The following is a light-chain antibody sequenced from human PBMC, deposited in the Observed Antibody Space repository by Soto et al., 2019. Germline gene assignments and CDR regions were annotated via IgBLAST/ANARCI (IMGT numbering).Light chain of an antibody. Sequence: EIVMTQSPVTLSVSPGERATLSCRASQSVSSSLAWYQQKPGQAPRLLISGASSRATGIPDRFSGSGSATDFTLTISRLEPEDFALYYCQQYGSSPITFGQGTRLEN. CDR3: QQYGSSPIT. CDR2: GAS. CDR1: QSVSSS. V-gene: IGKV3-20*01. J-gene: IGKJ5*01.